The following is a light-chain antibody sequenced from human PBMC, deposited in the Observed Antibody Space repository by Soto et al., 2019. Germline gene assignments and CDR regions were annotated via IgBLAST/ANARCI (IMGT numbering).Light chain of an antibody. V-gene: IGKV3-15*01. CDR2: GAS. J-gene: IGKJ1*01. CDR1: QSVSSN. CDR3: QHYNNWTLGA. Sequence: EIVMTQSPATLSVSPGERATLSCRASQSVSSNLAWYQQKPGQAPRLLIYGASTRATGIPARFSGSGSGTEFTLTISSLQSEDFAVHYCQHYNNWTLGALGQGTKVDIK.